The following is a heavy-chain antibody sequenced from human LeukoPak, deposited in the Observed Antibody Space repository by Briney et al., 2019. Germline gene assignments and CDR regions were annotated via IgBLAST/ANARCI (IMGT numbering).Heavy chain of an antibody. CDR2: IYYSGST. V-gene: IGHV4-61*01. CDR1: GGSVSSGSYY. D-gene: IGHD5-18*01. J-gene: IGHJ3*02. CDR3: ATPIRGYNYAHDAFDI. Sequence: SETLSLTCTVSGGSVSSGSYYWSWIRQPPGKGLEWIGYIYYSGSTNYNPSLKSRVTISVDTSKNQFSLKLSSVTAADTAVYYCATPIRGYNYAHDAFDIWGQGTMVTVSS.